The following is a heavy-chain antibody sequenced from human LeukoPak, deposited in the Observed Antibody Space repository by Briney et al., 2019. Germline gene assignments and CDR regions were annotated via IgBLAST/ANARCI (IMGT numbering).Heavy chain of an antibody. CDR1: GGTFISYA. CDR2: IIPIFGTA. J-gene: IGHJ5*02. V-gene: IGHV1-69*05. Sequence: SVKVSCKASGGTFISYAFSWVRQAPGQELEWMGGIIPIFGTANYAQKFQGRVTITTDESTSTAYMERSSLRSEDTAVYYCAPWYYYDSSGSPRGDWFDPWGQGTLVTVSS. D-gene: IGHD3-22*01. CDR3: APWYYYDSSGSPRGDWFDP.